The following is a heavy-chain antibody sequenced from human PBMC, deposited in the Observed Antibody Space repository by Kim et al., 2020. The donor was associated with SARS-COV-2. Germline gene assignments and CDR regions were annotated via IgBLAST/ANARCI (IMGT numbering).Heavy chain of an antibody. CDR3: ARDPKEVTMVRDAPVYYYGMDV. J-gene: IGHJ6*02. V-gene: IGHV3-11*05. CDR1: GFTFSDYY. D-gene: IGHD3-10*01. CDR2: ISSSSSYT. Sequence: GGSLRLSCAASGFTFSDYYMSWIRQAPGKGLEWVSYISSSSSYTNYADSVKGRFTISRDNAKNSLYLQMNSLRAEDTAVYYCARDPKEVTMVRDAPVYYYGMDVWGQGTTVTVSS.